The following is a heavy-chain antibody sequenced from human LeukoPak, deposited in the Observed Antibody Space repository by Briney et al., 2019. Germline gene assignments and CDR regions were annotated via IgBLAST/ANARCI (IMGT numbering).Heavy chain of an antibody. CDR2: IYYSGGT. D-gene: IGHD2-21*01. V-gene: IGHV4-39*01. Sequence: PSETLSLTCTVSGGSISSNGYYWAWFRQPPGKGLEWIESIYYSGGTYYNPSLKSRVTISIDTSKNQFSLKLSSVTAADTAVYYCARVITYYFDYWGQGTLVTVSS. J-gene: IGHJ4*02. CDR1: GGSISSNGYY. CDR3: ARVITYYFDY.